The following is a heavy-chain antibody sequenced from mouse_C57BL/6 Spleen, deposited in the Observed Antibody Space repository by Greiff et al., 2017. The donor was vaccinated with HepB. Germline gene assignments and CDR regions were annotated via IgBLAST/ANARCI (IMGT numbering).Heavy chain of an antibody. D-gene: IGHD2-1*01. V-gene: IGHV1-64*01. J-gene: IGHJ2*01. CDR2: IHPNSGST. Sequence: QVQLQQSGAELVKPGASVKLSCKASGYTFTSYWMHWVKQRPGQGLEWIGMIHPNSGSTNYNEKFKSKATLTIDKSSSTAYMQLSSLTSENSAVYYCARSGYRNYYFDYWGQGTTLTVSS. CDR3: ARSGYRNYYFDY. CDR1: GYTFTSYW.